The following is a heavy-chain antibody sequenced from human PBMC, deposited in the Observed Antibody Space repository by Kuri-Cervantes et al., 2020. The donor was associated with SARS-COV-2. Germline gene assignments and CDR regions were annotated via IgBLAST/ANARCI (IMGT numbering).Heavy chain of an antibody. J-gene: IGHJ6*03. CDR1: GYTFTSYY. V-gene: IGHV1-46*01. Sequence: ASVKVSCKASGYTFTSYYMHWVRQAPGQGLEWMGIINPSGGSTSYAQKFQGRVTMTRDTSTSTVYMELSSLRSEDTAVYYCAREWVLRFLEWSHNSPYYYYYMDAWGKGTTVTVSS. D-gene: IGHD3-3*01. CDR3: AREWVLRFLEWSHNSPYYYYYMDA. CDR2: INPSGGST.